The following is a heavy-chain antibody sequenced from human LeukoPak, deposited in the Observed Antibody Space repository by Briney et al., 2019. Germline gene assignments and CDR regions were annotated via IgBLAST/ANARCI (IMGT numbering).Heavy chain of an antibody. V-gene: IGHV3-74*01. CDR3: ASTVGPNYFDS. CDR2: INSDGSST. CDR1: GLTFNSYE. J-gene: IGHJ4*02. Sequence: GGSLRLSCAASGLTFNSYEIHWVRQAPGKGLVWVSRINSDGSSTTYADSVRGRFTISRDNAKNTLYLQMNSLRAEDTAVYYCASTVGPNYFDSWGQGTLVTASS.